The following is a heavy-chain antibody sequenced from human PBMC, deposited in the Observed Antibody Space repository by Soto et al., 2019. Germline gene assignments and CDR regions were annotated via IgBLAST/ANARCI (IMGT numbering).Heavy chain of an antibody. CDR2: INHSGST. CDR1: GGSFSGYY. V-gene: IGHV4-34*01. CDR3: ARGIVVVPAAGDYYYYMDV. Sequence: QVQLQQWGAGLLKPSETLSLTCAVYGGSFSGYYWSWIRQPPGKGLEWIGEINHSGSTNYNPSLNSRVTISVDTSKNQFSLKLSSVTAADTAVYYCARGIVVVPAAGDYYYYMDVWGKGTTVTVSS. D-gene: IGHD2-2*01. J-gene: IGHJ6*03.